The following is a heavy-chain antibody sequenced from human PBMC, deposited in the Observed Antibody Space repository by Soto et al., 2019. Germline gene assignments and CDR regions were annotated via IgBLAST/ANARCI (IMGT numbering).Heavy chain of an antibody. CDR3: VSQRTTVPTQAYFDY. J-gene: IGHJ4*02. CDR1: GGSVTDRIYY. D-gene: IGHD4-17*01. Sequence: SETLSLTCTVSGGSVTDRIYYWGWIRQSPGKGLEWIGSVYYRGRSYSKSSVKSRVTISVDTSKNRFSLSLNSVTASDTAVYFCVSQRTTVPTQAYFDYWGPGALVTVSS. V-gene: IGHV4-39*01. CDR2: VYYRGRS.